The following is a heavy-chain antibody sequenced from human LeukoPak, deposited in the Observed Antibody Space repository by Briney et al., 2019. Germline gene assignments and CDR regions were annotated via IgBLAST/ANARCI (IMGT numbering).Heavy chain of an antibody. D-gene: IGHD3-22*01. CDR2: ISGSDGGT. V-gene: IGHV3-23*01. J-gene: IGHJ4*02. CDR1: GITLSNYG. CDR3: AKRGVVIRVILVGFHKEAYYFDS. Sequence: GGSLRLSCAVSGITLSNYGMSWVRQAPGQGLEWVAGISGSDGGTNYADSVKGRFTISRDNPKNTLYLQMNSLRAEDTAVYFCAKRGVVIRVILVGFHKEAYYFDSWGQGALVTVSS.